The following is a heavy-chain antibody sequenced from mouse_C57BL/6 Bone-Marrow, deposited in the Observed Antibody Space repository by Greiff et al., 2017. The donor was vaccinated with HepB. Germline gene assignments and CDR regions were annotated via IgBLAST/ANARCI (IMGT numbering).Heavy chain of an antibody. D-gene: IGHD1-1*01. J-gene: IGHJ2*01. Sequence: QVQLKQSGAELARPGASVKLSCKASGYTFTSYGISWVKQRTGQGLEWIGEIYPRSGNTYYNEKFKGKATLTADKSSSTAYMELRSLTSEDSAVYFCARLLITTVAVRDYWGQGTTLTVSS. V-gene: IGHV1-81*01. CDR3: ARLLITTVAVRDY. CDR2: IYPRSGNT. CDR1: GYTFTSYG.